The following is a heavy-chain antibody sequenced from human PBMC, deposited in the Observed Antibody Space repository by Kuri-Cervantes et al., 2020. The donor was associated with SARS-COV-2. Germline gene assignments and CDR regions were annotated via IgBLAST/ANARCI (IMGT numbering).Heavy chain of an antibody. CDR3: AHELRWHQIDY. J-gene: IGHJ4*02. V-gene: IGHV2-26*01. CDR2: IFSNDEK. CDR1: GFSLSNARMG. D-gene: IGHD4-23*01. Sequence: SGPTLVKPTETLTLTCTVSGFSLSNARMGVSWIRQPPGKALEWLAHIFSNDEKSYSTSLKSRLTISKDTSKSQVVLIMTDMDPVDTATYYCAHELRWHQIDYWGQGTLVTVSS.